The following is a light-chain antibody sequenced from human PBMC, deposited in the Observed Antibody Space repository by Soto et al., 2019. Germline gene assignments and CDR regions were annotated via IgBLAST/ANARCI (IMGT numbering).Light chain of an antibody. Sequence: QSVLTQPPSVSGAPGQRVTISCTGSSSNIGAGYDVHWYQQLPGTAPKLLIYGNSNRHSGVPDRFSGSKSGTSDTLAITGLQAEDESDYYCQSYDSSLSGLVFGTGTKLTVL. CDR3: QSYDSSLSGLV. V-gene: IGLV1-40*01. J-gene: IGLJ1*01. CDR2: GNS. CDR1: SSNIGAGYD.